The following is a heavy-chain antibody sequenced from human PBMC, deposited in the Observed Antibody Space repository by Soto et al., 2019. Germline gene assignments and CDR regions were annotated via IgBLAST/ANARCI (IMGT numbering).Heavy chain of an antibody. CDR2: ISGSGGST. CDR3: AKDILGGYSLDGYYYYGMDV. V-gene: IGHV3-23*01. Sequence: PGGSLRLSCAASGFTFSSYTMSWVRQAPGKGLEWVSAISGSGGSTYYADSVKGRFTISRDNSKNTLYLQMNSLRAEDTAVYYCAKDILGGYSLDGYYYYGMDVWGQGTTVTVSS. D-gene: IGHD5-18*01. J-gene: IGHJ6*02. CDR1: GFTFSSYT.